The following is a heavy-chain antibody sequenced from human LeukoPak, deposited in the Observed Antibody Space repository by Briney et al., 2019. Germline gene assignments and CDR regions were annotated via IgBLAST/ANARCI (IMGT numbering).Heavy chain of an antibody. J-gene: IGHJ4*02. D-gene: IGHD2-15*01. V-gene: IGHV1-69*05. CDR2: IIPIFGTA. Sequence: SVKVSCKASGGTFSSYAISWVRQAPGQGLEWMGRIIPIFGTANYAQKFQGRVTITTDESTSTAYMELSSLRSEDTAVYYCAGGRLEVVATHFDDWGQGTLVTVSS. CDR3: AGGRLEVVATHFDD. CDR1: GGTFSSYA.